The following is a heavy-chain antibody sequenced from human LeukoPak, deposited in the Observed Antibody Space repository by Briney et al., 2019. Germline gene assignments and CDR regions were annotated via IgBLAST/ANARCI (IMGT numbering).Heavy chain of an antibody. V-gene: IGHV3-30-3*01. CDR3: ARGPRFYYYFDY. CDR1: GFTFSSYV. D-gene: IGHD2/OR15-2a*01. CDR2: ISYDGSNK. Sequence: PGGSLRLSCAASGFTFSSYVMYWVRQAPGKGLEWVAVISYDGSNKYYADSVKGRFTISRDNSKNTLYLQMNSLRAEDTAVYYCARGPRFYYYFDYWGREPWSPSPQ. J-gene: IGHJ4*02.